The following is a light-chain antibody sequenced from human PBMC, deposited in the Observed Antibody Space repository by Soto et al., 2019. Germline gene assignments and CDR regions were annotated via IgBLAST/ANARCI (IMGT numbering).Light chain of an antibody. CDR2: DAS. CDR1: QSISSW. J-gene: IGKJ1*01. CDR3: QQYNSYWT. Sequence: DIQMTQSPSTLSASVVDRVTITCRASQSISSWLAWYQQKPGKAPKLLIYDASSLESGVPSRFSGSGSGTDFTLTISCLQSDDFATYYCQQYNSYWTFGQGTKVDIK. V-gene: IGKV1-5*01.